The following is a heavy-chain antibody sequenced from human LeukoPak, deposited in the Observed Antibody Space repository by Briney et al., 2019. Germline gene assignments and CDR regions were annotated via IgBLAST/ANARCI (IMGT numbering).Heavy chain of an antibody. CDR2: INPSGGST. D-gene: IGHD3-3*01. CDR1: GYTFSTYP. CDR3: ARGRSVTIFGVVIISWFDP. J-gene: IGHJ5*02. V-gene: IGHV1-46*01. Sequence: GASVKVSCKASGYTFSTYPMNWVRQAPGQGLEWMGIINPSGGSTSYAQKFRGRVTMTRDTSTSTVYMELSSLRSEDTAVYYCARGRSVTIFGVVIISWFDPWGQGTLVTVSS.